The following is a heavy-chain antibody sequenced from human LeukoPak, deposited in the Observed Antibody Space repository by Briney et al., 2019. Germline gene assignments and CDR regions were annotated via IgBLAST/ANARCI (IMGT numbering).Heavy chain of an antibody. D-gene: IGHD4-23*01. CDR1: GFTFSSYG. CDR2: ISYDGSNK. CDR3: ARDVTVVKGPSDY. V-gene: IGHV3-30*03. J-gene: IGHJ4*02. Sequence: HSGGSLRLSCAASGFTFSSYGMHWVRQAPGKGLEWVAVISYDGSNKYYADSVKGRFTISRDNSKNTLYLQMNSLRAEDTAVYYCARDVTVVKGPSDYWGQGTLVTVSS.